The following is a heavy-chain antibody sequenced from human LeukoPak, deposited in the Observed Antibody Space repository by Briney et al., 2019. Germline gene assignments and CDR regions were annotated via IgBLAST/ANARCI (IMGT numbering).Heavy chain of an antibody. Sequence: SQTLSLTCTVSGGSISSGSYYWSWIRQPAGKGLEWIGRIYTSGSTNYNPSLKSRVTISVDTSKNQFSLKLSSVTAADTAVYYCARVQYDYVWGSYRFYYFDYWGQGTLVTVSS. CDR1: GGSISSGSYY. CDR3: ARVQYDYVWGSYRFYYFDY. J-gene: IGHJ4*02. D-gene: IGHD3-16*02. V-gene: IGHV4-61*02. CDR2: IYTSGST.